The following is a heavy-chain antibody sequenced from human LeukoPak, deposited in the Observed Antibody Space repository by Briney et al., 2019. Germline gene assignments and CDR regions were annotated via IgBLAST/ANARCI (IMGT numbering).Heavy chain of an antibody. CDR3: AKDRCYSCYYYYFYIDV. CDR1: RCTFNNYC. V-gene: IGHV3-30*02. CDR2: IRYYGSNK. J-gene: IGHJ6*03. D-gene: IGHD2-15*01. Sequence: PGFSLTLSCPASRCTFNNYCMHWVRQAPGKGLEGVAFIRYYGSNKYYADSPKGRFTISRDNSKNTLYLQMNSLRAEDTAVYYCAKDRCYSCYYYYFYIDVRGTGTTVTVSS.